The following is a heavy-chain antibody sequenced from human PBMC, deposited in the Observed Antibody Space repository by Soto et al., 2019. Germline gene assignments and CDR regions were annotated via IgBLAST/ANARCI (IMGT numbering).Heavy chain of an antibody. CDR3: AKDRFGYYRPIDY. CDR2: ISGSGAGT. J-gene: IGHJ4*02. CDR1: GFTFSGHA. V-gene: IGHV3-23*01. Sequence: GGSLSLSCAASGFTFSGHAMSWVRQAPGKGLEWVSAISGSGAGTYYADSVKGRFTISRDNSKNTLYLQMNSLRAEDTALYYCAKDRFGYYRPIDYWGQGTLVTVSS. D-gene: IGHD1-26*01.